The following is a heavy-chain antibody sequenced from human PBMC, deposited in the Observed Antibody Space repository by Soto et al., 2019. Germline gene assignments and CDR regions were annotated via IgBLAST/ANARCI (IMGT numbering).Heavy chain of an antibody. CDR1: GYTFTTSW. V-gene: IGHV5-51*01. CDR3: ALTGPNYYGSGTARNYFEP. Sequence: VASLKLSCKGSGYTFTTSWIAWVRQMPGKGLEWMGIIYPGDSDIRYGPSFQSQVAISVDKSISTAFLQWSSLKASDTAIYYCALTGPNYYGSGTARNYFEPCGQGTRVSVSS. CDR2: IYPGDSDI. J-gene: IGHJ5*02. D-gene: IGHD3-10*01.